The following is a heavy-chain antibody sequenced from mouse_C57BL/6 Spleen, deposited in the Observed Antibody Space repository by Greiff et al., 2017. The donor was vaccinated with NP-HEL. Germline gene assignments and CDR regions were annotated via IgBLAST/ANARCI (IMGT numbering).Heavy chain of an antibody. CDR1: GYTFTSYW. J-gene: IGHJ4*01. Sequence: QVQLKESGAELVMPGASVKLSCKASGYTFTSYWMHWVKQRPGQGLEWIGEIDPSDSYTNYNQKFKGKSTLTVDKSSSTAYMQLSSLTSEDSAVYYCAAVVRAMDYWGQGTSVTVSS. V-gene: IGHV1-69*01. D-gene: IGHD1-1*01. CDR2: IDPSDSYT. CDR3: AAVVRAMDY.